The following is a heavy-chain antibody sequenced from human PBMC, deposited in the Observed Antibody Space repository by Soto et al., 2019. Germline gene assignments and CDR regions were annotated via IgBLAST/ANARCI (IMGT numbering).Heavy chain of an antibody. J-gene: IGHJ4*02. CDR1: GYTFPGNY. V-gene: IGHV1-2*02. Sequence: ASVKVSCKASGYTFPGNYMHWVRQAPGQGLEWMALINPTSGGTNYAQKFQGRVTMTWDTSISTAYMELSRLRSDDTAIYYCARGYYSDSGCSHYFDYWGQGTLVTVSS. CDR3: ARGYYSDSGCSHYFDY. D-gene: IGHD3-22*01. CDR2: INPTSGGT.